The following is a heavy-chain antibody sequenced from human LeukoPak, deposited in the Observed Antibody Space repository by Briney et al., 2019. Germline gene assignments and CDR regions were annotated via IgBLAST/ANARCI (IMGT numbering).Heavy chain of an antibody. V-gene: IGHV4-39*07. CDR3: ACLTTMGRYWFDP. Sequence: PSETLSLTCTVSSGSISTSNYYWGWVRQPPGKALEWIGNIFYSGSTYYSPSLKSRVTISLDTSRNQFSLKLSSVTAADTAVYYCACLTTMGRYWFDPWGQGTLVTVSS. J-gene: IGHJ5*02. D-gene: IGHD4-23*01. CDR2: IFYSGST. CDR1: SGSISTSNYY.